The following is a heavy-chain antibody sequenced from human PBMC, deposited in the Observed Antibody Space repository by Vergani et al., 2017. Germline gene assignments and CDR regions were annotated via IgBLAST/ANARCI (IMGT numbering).Heavy chain of an antibody. V-gene: IGHV2-5*01. CDR3: AHMSVVXGTHPSYYYYYMDV. Sequence: QITLKESGPTLVKPTPTLTLTCTFSGFSLSTSGVGVGWIRQPPGQALEWLALLYWNDAKRYSPSLKSRLTITKDTSKNQVVLTMTNMDPVDTARYYCAHMSVVXGTHPSYYYYYMDVWGKGTTVTVSS. CDR2: LYWNDAK. D-gene: IGHD3-10*01. J-gene: IGHJ6*03. CDR1: GFSLSTSGVG.